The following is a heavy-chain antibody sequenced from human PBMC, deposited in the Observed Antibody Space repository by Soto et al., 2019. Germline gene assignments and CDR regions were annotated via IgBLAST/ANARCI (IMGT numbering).Heavy chain of an antibody. V-gene: IGHV3-30-3*01. CDR3: ARVFGVTTGIIAAAGTGSFDY. J-gene: IGHJ4*02. Sequence: QPGGSLRLSCAASGFTFSSYAMHWVRQAPGKGLEWVAVISYDGSNKYYADSVKGRFTISRDNSKNTLYLQMNSLRAEDTAVYYCARVFGVTTGIIAAAGTGSFDYWGQGTLVTVSS. D-gene: IGHD6-13*01. CDR1: GFTFSSYA. CDR2: ISYDGSNK.